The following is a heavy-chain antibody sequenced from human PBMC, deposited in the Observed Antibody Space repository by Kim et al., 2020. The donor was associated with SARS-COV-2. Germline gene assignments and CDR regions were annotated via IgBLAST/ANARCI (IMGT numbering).Heavy chain of an antibody. J-gene: IGHJ4*02. CDR3: ARERGGYSYGYRLDY. V-gene: IGHV3-30*07. Sequence: DSVKGRFTISRDNSKNTLYLQMNSLRAEDTAVYYCARERGGYSYGYRLDYWGQGTLVTVSS. D-gene: IGHD5-18*01.